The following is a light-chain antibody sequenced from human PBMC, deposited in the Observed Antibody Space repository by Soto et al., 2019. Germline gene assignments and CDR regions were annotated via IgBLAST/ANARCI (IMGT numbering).Light chain of an antibody. CDR1: QSISSW. CDR2: KAS. J-gene: IGKJ1*01. V-gene: IGKV1-5*03. CDR3: QQYNSFPT. Sequence: IQLTKSPSTLSESVGERVTITCRASQSISSWLAWYQQKPGKAPKLLIYKASSLESGVPSRFSGSGSGTEFTLTISSLQPDDFATYYCQQYNSFPTFGQGTKVEIK.